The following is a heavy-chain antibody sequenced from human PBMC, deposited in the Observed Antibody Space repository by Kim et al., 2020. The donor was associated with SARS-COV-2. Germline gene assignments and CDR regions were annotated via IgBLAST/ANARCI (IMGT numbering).Heavy chain of an antibody. CDR3: ARGQIVVVVAENWFDP. Sequence: SETLSLTCAVYGGSFSGSYWSWIRQPPGKGLEWIGEINHSGSTNYNPSLKSRVTISVDTSKNQFSLKLSSVTAADTAVYYCARGQIVVVVAENWFDPGGQGTLVTVSS. D-gene: IGHD2-15*01. J-gene: IGHJ5*02. CDR2: INHSGST. CDR1: GGSFSGSY. V-gene: IGHV4-34*01.